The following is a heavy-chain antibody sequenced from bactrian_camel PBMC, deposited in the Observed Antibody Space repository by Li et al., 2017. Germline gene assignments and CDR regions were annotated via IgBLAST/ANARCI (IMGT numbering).Heavy chain of an antibody. CDR2: IEIDGTT. V-gene: IGHV3S1*01. J-gene: IGHJ4*01. D-gene: IGHD2*01. CDR1: TYTGSTYC. Sequence: HVQLVESGGGLVQPGGSLRLSCAASTYTGSTYCMGWFRQAPGKGREAVATIEIDGTTSYADSVKGRFTISQDNAKNTVYLQMNSLKSEDTAMYYCAARTTSWCSLHPNHFPYWGQGTQVTVS. CDR3: AARTTSWCSLHPNHFPY.